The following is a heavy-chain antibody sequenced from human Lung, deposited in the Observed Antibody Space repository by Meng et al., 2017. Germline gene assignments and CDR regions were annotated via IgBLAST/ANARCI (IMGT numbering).Heavy chain of an antibody. J-gene: IGHJ6*02. CDR1: GGCFSSSNW. CDR3: ARVGDGMDV. V-gene: IGHV4-4*02. CDR2: IYHSGTT. Sequence: QVQLEASGPGLVTPSGTLSLTCTGAGGCFSSSNWWSWGRQPPGKGLEWIGEIYHSGTTNYNPSLKSRVTISIDESQDQFSLKMTSVTAADTAVYYCARVGDGMDVWGQGTTVTVSS.